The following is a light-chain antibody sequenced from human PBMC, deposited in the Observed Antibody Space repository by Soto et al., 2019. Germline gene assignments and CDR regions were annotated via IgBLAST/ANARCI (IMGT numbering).Light chain of an antibody. J-gene: IGLJ3*02. V-gene: IGLV1-47*01. CDR3: AAWDDSLSGPV. CDR1: SSNIGRNY. Sequence: QSVLTQPPSASGTPGQRVTISCSGSSSNIGRNYVCWYQLLTRTAPKLLIHSDNQRPSGVPYRFSGSKSGTSASLAISGLRSEDEGDYYGAAWDDSLSGPVFGGGTK. CDR2: SDN.